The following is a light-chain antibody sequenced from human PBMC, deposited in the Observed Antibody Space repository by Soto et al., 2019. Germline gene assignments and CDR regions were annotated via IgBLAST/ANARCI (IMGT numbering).Light chain of an antibody. CDR1: QGIDTY. CDR3: QEYTSAPFT. CDR2: AAS. V-gene: IGKV1-27*01. Sequence: DIQMTQSPSSLSASVGDRVTITCRASQGIDTYLALYQQKPGKVPKLLIYAASTLQSAVPSRFSGSGSATDFTRTISSLQPEDVATYYCQEYTSAPFTFGPGTKVDI. J-gene: IGKJ3*01.